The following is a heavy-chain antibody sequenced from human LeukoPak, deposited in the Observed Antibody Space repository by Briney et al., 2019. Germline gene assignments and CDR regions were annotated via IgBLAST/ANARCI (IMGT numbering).Heavy chain of an antibody. CDR1: GFTFSDYY. CDR3: ARDSPLHTAMAKTHAFDI. J-gene: IGHJ3*02. CDR2: ISSSGSTI. V-gene: IGHV3-11*01. D-gene: IGHD5-18*01. Sequence: PGGSLRLSCAASGFTFSDYYMSWIRQAPGKGLEWVSYISSSGSTIYYADSVKGRFTISRDNAKNSLYLQMNSLRAEDTAVYYCARDSPLHTAMAKTHAFDIWGQGTMVTVSS.